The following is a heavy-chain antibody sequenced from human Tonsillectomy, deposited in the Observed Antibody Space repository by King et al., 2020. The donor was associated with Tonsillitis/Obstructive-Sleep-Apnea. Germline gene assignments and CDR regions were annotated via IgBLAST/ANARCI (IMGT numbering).Heavy chain of an antibody. CDR2: IKSKTDGGTT. CDR1: GFTFSNAW. V-gene: IGHV3-15*01. D-gene: IGHD4/OR15-4a*01. CDR3: TTVLRNYYYYMDV. Sequence: VQLVQSGGGLVKPGGSLRLSCAASGFTFSNAWMSWVRQAPGKGREWVGRIKSKTDGGTTDYAAPVKGRFTISRDDSKNTLYLQMNSLKTEDTAVYYCTTVLRNYYYYMDVWGKGTTVTVSS. J-gene: IGHJ6*03.